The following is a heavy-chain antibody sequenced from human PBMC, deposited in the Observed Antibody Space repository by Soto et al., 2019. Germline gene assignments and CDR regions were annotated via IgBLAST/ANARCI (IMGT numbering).Heavy chain of an antibody. Sequence: ASVKVSCKASGGTFSSYAISWVRQAPGQGLEWMGGIIPIFGTANYAQKFQGRVTITADKSTSTAYMELSSLRSEETAVYYCARVGYNWNSPYYFDYWGQGTLVTVSS. CDR2: IIPIFGTA. V-gene: IGHV1-69*06. J-gene: IGHJ4*02. CDR3: ARVGYNWNSPYYFDY. CDR1: GGTFSSYA. D-gene: IGHD1-7*01.